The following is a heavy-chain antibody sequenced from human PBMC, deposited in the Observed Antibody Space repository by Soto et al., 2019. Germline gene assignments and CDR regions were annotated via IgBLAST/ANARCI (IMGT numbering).Heavy chain of an antibody. CDR1: VNTFTYVY. CDR2: ITPFNGNT. D-gene: IGHD3-3*02. Sequence: SVKVSCKGYVNTFTYVYLRWVRQAPGQALEWMGWITPFNGNTKYAQKFQDRVSITRDTSASTVYMELTGLTSEDTAVYYCARDTETLGPRANDALDIWGQGTMVT. CDR3: ARDTETLGPRANDALDI. J-gene: IGHJ3*02. V-gene: IGHV1-45*02.